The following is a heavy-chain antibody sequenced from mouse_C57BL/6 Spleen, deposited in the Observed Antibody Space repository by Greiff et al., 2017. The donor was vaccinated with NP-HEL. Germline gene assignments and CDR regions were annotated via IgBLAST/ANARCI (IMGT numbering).Heavy chain of an antibody. CDR1: GSTFSSYA. Sequence: EVQLVESGGGLVKPGGSLKLSCAASGSTFSSYAMSWVRQTPEKRLEWVATISDGGSYTYYPDNVKGRFTISRDNAKNNLYLQLGHLKAEDTAMYDCARDRYDGSSYVFDYWGQGTTLTVSS. CDR3: ARDRYDGSSYVFDY. V-gene: IGHV5-4*01. D-gene: IGHD1-1*01. CDR2: ISDGGSYT. J-gene: IGHJ2*01.